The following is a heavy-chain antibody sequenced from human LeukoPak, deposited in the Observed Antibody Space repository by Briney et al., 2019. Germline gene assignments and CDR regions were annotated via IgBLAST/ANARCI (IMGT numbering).Heavy chain of an antibody. CDR2: INPGDSDT. D-gene: IGHD2-15*01. CDR3: ARYCSGGSCYSDHDAFDI. J-gene: IGHJ3*02. CDR1: GYIFTSFW. Sequence: GESLKISCKGSGYIFTSFWIGWVRQMPGKGLECMGIINPGDSDTRYSPSFQGQVTISADKSISTAYLQCSDLKASDSAMYYCARYCSGGSCYSDHDAFDIWGQGTMVTASA. V-gene: IGHV5-51*01.